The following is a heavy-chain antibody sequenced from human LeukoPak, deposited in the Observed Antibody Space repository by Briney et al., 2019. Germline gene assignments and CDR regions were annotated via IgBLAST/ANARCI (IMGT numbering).Heavy chain of an antibody. D-gene: IGHD5/OR15-5a*01. Sequence: GGSLRLSCAASGFTFSRYAMHWVSQAPGKGLECVAFISDDGTNTYYADSVKGRFTISRDNSKNTLYLQMDSLRAEDTALYYCARTASSVYAYYFDYWGQGTLVTVSS. V-gene: IGHV3-30*04. CDR3: ARTASSVYAYYFDY. CDR1: GFTFSRYA. CDR2: ISDDGTNT. J-gene: IGHJ4*02.